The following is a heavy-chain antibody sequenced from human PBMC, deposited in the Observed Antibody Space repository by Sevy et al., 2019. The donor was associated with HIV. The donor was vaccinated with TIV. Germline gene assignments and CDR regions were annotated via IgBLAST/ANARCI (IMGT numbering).Heavy chain of an antibody. Sequence: GGSLRLSCAASGFTFSSYWMTWVRQAPGKGLEWVANIKQDGSDEYDVDSVKGRFTISRDNAKNSLYLQMNSLRGEDTAVYYCARSRGGRDAFDIWGQGTMVTVSS. CDR3: ARSRGGRDAFDI. J-gene: IGHJ3*02. CDR2: IKQDGSDE. D-gene: IGHD3-16*01. V-gene: IGHV3-7*01. CDR1: GFTFSSYW.